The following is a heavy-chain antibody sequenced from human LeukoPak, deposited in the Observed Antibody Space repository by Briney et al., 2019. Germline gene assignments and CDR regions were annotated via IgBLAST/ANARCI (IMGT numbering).Heavy chain of an antibody. J-gene: IGHJ4*02. D-gene: IGHD2-15*01. Sequence: PGGSLRLSCTASGFAFDEHGMSWVRQVPGKWLEWVSGINWIGGSTVYADPLRGRFTISRDNAKNSLYLKMDSLRAEDTALYYCARAPIASPFYFDYWGQGTLVTVSS. CDR3: ARAPIASPFYFDY. CDR2: INWIGGST. CDR1: GFAFDEHG. V-gene: IGHV3-20*04.